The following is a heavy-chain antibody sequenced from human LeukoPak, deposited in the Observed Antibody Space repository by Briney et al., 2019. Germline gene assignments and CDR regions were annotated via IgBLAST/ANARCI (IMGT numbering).Heavy chain of an antibody. J-gene: IGHJ4*02. D-gene: IGHD1-26*01. CDR3: ARGRGSYYDY. CDR1: GGSFSGYY. V-gene: IGHV4-34*01. CDR2: INHSGST. Sequence: SETLSVTCAVYGGSFSGYYWSWIRQPPGKGLEWIGEINHSGSTNYNPSLKSRVTISVDTSKNQFSLKLSSVTAADTAVYYCARGRGSYYDYWGQGTLVTVSS.